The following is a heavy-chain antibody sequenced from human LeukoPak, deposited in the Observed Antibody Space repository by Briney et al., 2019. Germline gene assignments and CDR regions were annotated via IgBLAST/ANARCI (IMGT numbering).Heavy chain of an antibody. J-gene: IGHJ4*02. V-gene: IGHV4-59*01. D-gene: IGHD6-13*01. CDR1: GGSISSYY. CDR2: IHYSGST. Sequence: SETLSLTCAVSGGSISSYYWSWIRRPPGRGLEWSGSIHYSGSTSYNSSLKSRVTISVDTSKNQFSLKLSSVTPADTAVYYCARQVYISSWSYYFDYWRQGILVTVSS. CDR3: ARQVYISSWSYYFDY.